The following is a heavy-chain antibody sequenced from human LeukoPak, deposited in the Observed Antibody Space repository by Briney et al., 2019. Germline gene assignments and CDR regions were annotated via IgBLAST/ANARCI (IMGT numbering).Heavy chain of an antibody. CDR2: IIPIFGTA. D-gene: IGHD2-15*01. V-gene: IGHV1-69*06. Sequence: GASVKVSCKASGYTFSSYGITWVRQAPGQGLEWMGGIIPIFGTANYAQKFQGRVTITADKSTSTAYMELSSLRSEDTAVYYCARVSSGYLDYWGQGTLVTVSS. CDR3: ARVSSGYLDY. J-gene: IGHJ4*02. CDR1: GYTFSSYG.